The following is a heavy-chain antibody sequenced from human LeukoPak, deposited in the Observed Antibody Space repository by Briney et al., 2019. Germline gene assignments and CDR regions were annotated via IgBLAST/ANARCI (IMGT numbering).Heavy chain of an antibody. CDR2: IYYSGST. D-gene: IGHD3-3*01. CDR1: GGSISSGGYY. Sequence: SATLSLTCTVSGGSISSGGYYWSWIRQHPGKGLEWIGYIYYSGSTYYNPSLKSRVTISVDTSKNQFSLKLSSVTAADTAVYYCARGNDFWSGYSYYYYYYGMDVWGQGTTVTVSS. J-gene: IGHJ6*02. CDR3: ARGNDFWSGYSYYYYYYGMDV. V-gene: IGHV4-31*03.